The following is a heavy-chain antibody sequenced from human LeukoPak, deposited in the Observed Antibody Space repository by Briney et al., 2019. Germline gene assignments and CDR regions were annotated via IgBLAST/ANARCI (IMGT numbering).Heavy chain of an antibody. CDR3: ARDVGEYCSSTNCYASHY. V-gene: IGHV1-69*06. D-gene: IGHD2-2*01. Sequence: ASVKVSCKASGGTFINYAISWVRQAPGQGLEWMGGIIPIFGTANYAQKFQGRVTITADKSTSTAYMELSSLRSDDTAVYYCARDVGEYCSSTNCYASHYWGRGTLVTVSS. CDR2: IIPIFGTA. CDR1: GGTFINYA. J-gene: IGHJ4*02.